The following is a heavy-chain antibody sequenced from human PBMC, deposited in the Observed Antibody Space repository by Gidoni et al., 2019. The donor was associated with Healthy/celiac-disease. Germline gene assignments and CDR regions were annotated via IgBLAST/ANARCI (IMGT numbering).Heavy chain of an antibody. D-gene: IGHD5-12*01. CDR1: GGSISSGDYY. J-gene: IGHJ4*02. Sequence: QVQLQESGPGLVKPSQTLSLTCTVSGGSISSGDYYWSWIRQPPGKGLEWIGYIYDSGSTYYNPSLKSRVTISVDTSKNQFSLKLSSVTAADTAVYYCARDHRAKKGKTAHFDYWGQGTLVTVSS. CDR3: ARDHRAKKGKTAHFDY. V-gene: IGHV4-30-4*01. CDR2: IYDSGST.